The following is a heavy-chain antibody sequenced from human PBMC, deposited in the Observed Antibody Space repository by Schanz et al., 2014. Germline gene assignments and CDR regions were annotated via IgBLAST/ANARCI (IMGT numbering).Heavy chain of an antibody. CDR3: ARDGGRDGYNLAFDV. J-gene: IGHJ3*01. Sequence: VQLVESGGALVQPGGSLGLSCAVSGFTVNTNYMSWVRQAPGKGLEWISSMYINSGSTQYADSVKGRFIISRDSSKNTLCLQMNSLRAEDTAVYFCARDGGRDGYNLAFDVWGQGTLVTVSS. CDR1: GFTVNTNY. V-gene: IGHV3-53*01. D-gene: IGHD5-12*01. CDR2: MYINSGST.